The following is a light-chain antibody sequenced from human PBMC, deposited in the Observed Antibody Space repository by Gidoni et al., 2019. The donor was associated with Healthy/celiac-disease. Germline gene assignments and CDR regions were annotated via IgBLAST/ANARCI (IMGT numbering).Light chain of an antibody. CDR1: QSLLHSNGYNY. J-gene: IGKJ1*01. Sequence: DIVMTPPPLSLPVTPGEPASISCRSSQSLLHSNGYNYLDWYLQKPGQSPQLLIYLGSNRASGVPDRFSGSGSGTDFTLKISRVEAEDVGVYYGMQALQTPTFGQGTKVEIK. CDR3: MQALQTPT. V-gene: IGKV2-28*01. CDR2: LGS.